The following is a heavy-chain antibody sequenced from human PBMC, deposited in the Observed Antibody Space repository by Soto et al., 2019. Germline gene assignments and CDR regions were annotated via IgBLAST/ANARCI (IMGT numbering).Heavy chain of an antibody. D-gene: IGHD4-4*01. CDR3: ARDPVSTASFPYYYYGMGV. J-gene: IGHJ6*02. V-gene: IGHV1-18*04. Sequence: ASVKVSCKASGYTFTSYGISWVRQAPGQGLEWMGWISAYNGNTNYAQKLQGRVTMTTDTSTSTAYMELRSLRSDDTAVYYCARDPVSTASFPYYYYGMGVWGQGTTVTVSS. CDR2: ISAYNGNT. CDR1: GYTFTSYG.